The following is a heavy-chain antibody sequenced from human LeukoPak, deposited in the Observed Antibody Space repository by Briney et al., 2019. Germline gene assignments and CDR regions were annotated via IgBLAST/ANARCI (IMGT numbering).Heavy chain of an antibody. CDR2: IYHSGST. D-gene: IGHD3-3*01. V-gene: IGHV4-30-2*01. CDR1: GGSISSGGYY. Sequence: PSQTLSLTCTVSGGSISSGGYYWSWIRQPPGKGLEWIGYIYHSGSTYYNPSLKSRVTISVDRSKNQFSLKLSSVTAADTAVYYCAKPYYRSGTGGFDSWGQGTLVAVSS. J-gene: IGHJ4*02. CDR3: AKPYYRSGTGGFDS.